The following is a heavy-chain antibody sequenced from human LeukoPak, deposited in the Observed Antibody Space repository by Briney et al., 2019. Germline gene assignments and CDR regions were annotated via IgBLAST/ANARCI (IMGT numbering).Heavy chain of an antibody. D-gene: IGHD3-10*01. Sequence: PSETLSLTCAVSGYSISSGNWWGWIRRPPGKGLEWIGYIFRSGTTYYNPSLKSRVAMSVDTSKNQFSLRLSSVTAVDTAVYFCARVRDSDYSKDAFDIWGPGTMVTVSS. J-gene: IGHJ3*02. CDR2: IFRSGTT. CDR1: GYSISSGNW. CDR3: ARVRDSDYSKDAFDI. V-gene: IGHV4-28*01.